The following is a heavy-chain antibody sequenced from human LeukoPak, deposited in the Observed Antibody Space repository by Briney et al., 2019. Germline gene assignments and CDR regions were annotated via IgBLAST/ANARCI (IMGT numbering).Heavy chain of an antibody. CDR1: GGSISSYY. V-gene: IGHV4-59*01. CDR2: LYHSGST. J-gene: IGHJ6*03. CDR3: ARVSTLQYYYYMDV. Sequence: PSETLSLTCAVSGGSISSYYWSWIRPPPGKGLECIAYLYHSGSTNYNPALKRRVTISVDTSNKQYSLKLSSVTAADTAVYYCARVSTLQYYYYMDVWGKGTTVTVSS.